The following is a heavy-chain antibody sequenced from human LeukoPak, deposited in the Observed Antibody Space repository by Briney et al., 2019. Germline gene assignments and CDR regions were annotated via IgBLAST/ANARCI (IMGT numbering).Heavy chain of an antibody. D-gene: IGHD6-19*01. Sequence: SERLSLTCTVSGGFLTRGGYHWSWLRQHPGRGLEWLAYITNSESTFYTPYPKSRAVISIDISKSQFSLHVISMTAADTAVYFCARVVFAVAPFYSHYHMDVRGKGITVTVSS. CDR2: ITNSEST. CDR1: GGFLTRGGYH. V-gene: IGHV4-31*03. CDR3: ARVVFAVAPFYSHYHMDV. J-gene: IGHJ6*03.